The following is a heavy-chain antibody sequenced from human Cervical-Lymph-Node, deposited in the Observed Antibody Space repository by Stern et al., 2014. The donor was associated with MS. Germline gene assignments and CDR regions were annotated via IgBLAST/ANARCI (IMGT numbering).Heavy chain of an antibody. CDR3: ARGLLGSENAFDI. CDR2: ISAYNGNP. J-gene: IGHJ3*02. Sequence: VQLVESGAEGKKPGASGKVSCKASGYTFTSYGISWVRQGPGQGLELIGWISAYNGNPNNAQKLQGRVTMTTDTSTSTAYMELRSLRSDDTAVYYCARGLLGSENAFDIWGQGTMVTVSS. CDR1: GYTFTSYG. D-gene: IGHD2-15*01. V-gene: IGHV1-18*01.